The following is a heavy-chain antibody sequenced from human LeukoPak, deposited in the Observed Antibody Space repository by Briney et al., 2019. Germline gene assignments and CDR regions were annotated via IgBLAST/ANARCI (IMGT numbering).Heavy chain of an antibody. CDR3: ARGGAVAVLYYFDY. J-gene: IGHJ4*02. CDR2: ISYDGSNK. D-gene: IGHD6-19*01. Sequence: GGSLRLSCAASGFTFSSYAMHWVRQAPGKGLEWLAVISYDGSNKYYADSVKGRFTISRDNSKNTLYLQMNSLRAEDTAVYYCARGGAVAVLYYFDYWGQGTLVTVSS. V-gene: IGHV3-30-3*01. CDR1: GFTFSSYA.